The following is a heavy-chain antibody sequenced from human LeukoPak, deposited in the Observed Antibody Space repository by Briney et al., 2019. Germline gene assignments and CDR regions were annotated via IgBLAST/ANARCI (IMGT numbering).Heavy chain of an antibody. Sequence: GGSLRLSCAASGFTFSSHGMHWVRQAPGKGLEWVAVIWYDGSNKYYADSVKGRFTVSRDNSKNTLFLRMNSLRGEDTAVYYCARGDYSSGYVAYWGQGTLVTVSP. CDR1: GFTFSSHG. J-gene: IGHJ4*02. V-gene: IGHV3-33*01. CDR2: IWYDGSNK. D-gene: IGHD5-18*01. CDR3: ARGDYSSGYVAY.